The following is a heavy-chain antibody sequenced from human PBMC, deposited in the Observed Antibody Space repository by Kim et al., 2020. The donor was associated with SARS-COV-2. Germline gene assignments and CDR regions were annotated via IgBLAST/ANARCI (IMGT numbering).Heavy chain of an antibody. Sequence: GGSLRLSCEASGFTFSDFYMSWMRQAPGKGLEWISDINTGGSKSSYADSVKGRFTTSRDNSKNALYLQMNSLRADDTAVDFCATTHFYGLYVWGQGTTVT. D-gene: IGHD3-3*02. J-gene: IGHJ6*02. CDR3: ATTHFYGLYV. CDR1: GFTFSDFY. CDR2: INTGGSKS. V-gene: IGHV3-11*01.